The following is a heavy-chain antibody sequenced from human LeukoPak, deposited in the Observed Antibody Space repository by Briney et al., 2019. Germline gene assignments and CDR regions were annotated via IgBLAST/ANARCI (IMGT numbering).Heavy chain of an antibody. CDR1: GGSFSGYY. CDR2: INHSGST. D-gene: IGHD5-12*01. CDR3: ARDQGSGYSGYYYYGMDV. Sequence: SETLSLTCAVYGGSFSGYYWSWIRQPPGKGLEWIGEINHSGSTNYNPSLKSRVTISVDTSKNQFSLKLSSVTAADTAVYYCARDQGSGYSGYYYYGMDVWGQGTTVTVSS. V-gene: IGHV4-34*01. J-gene: IGHJ6*02.